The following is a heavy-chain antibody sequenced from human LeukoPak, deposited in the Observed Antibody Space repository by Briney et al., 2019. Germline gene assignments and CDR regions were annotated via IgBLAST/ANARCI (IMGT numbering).Heavy chain of an antibody. D-gene: IGHD5-24*01. J-gene: IGHJ4*02. CDR2: INQEGSEK. V-gene: IGHV3-7*01. CDR1: GLIFRSYW. Sequence: GGSLRLSCEVSGLIFRSYWMSWVRQAPGKGLEWVANINQEGSEKYFEDSVKGRFTVSRDNAKNSLHLQMHTLRAEDTAVYYCARERDGRFFDYWGQGTLVTVSS. CDR3: ARERDGRFFDY.